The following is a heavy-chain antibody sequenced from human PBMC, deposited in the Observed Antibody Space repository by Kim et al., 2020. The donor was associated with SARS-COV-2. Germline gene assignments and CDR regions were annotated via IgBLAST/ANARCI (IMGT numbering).Heavy chain of an antibody. D-gene: IGHD3-22*01. CDR2: K. CDR3: ASAPSDSSSYY. V-gene: IGHV3-33*01. J-gene: IGHJ4*02. Sequence: KDYADSGKGRFTISRDNSKNTLYLQMNGLRAEDTAVYYCASAPSDSSSYYWGQGTLVTVSS.